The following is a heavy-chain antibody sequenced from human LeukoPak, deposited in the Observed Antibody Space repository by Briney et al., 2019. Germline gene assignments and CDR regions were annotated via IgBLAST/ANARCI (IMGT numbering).Heavy chain of an antibody. J-gene: IGHJ4*02. CDR3: AKASGSSSWYEDY. CDR2: ISYDGSNK. D-gene: IGHD6-13*01. V-gene: IGHV3-30*18. CDR1: GFTFSSYG. Sequence: PGRSLRLSCAASGFTFSSYGMHWVRQAPGKGLEWVAVISYDGSNKYYADSVKGRFTISRDNSKNTLYLQMNSLRAEDTAVYYCAKASGSSSWYEDYWGQGTLVTVSS.